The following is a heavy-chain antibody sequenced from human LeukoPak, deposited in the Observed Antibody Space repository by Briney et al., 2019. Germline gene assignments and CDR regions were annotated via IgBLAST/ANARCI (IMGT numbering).Heavy chain of an antibody. V-gene: IGHV1-18*04. CDR2: ISAYDGSS. CDR1: GYTFTSYG. D-gene: IGHD2-2*01. J-gene: IGHJ4*02. CDR3: ARGGEQYLSYYFDY. Sequence: ASVKVSCKASGYTFTSYGISWVRQAPGQGLEWMGWISAYDGSSKYAQEFQGRVTMTTDASTTTAYMELRSLRSDYSALYYCARGGEQYLSYYFDYWGQGTLVTVSS.